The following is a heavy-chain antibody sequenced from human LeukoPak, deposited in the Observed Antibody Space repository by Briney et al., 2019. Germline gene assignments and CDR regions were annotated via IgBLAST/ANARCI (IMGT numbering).Heavy chain of an antibody. CDR2: IIPILGIA. V-gene: IGHV1-69*04. Sequence: SVKVSCKASGGTFSSYAISWVRQAPGQGLEWMGRIIPILGIANYAQKFQGRVTITADKSTSTAYMELSSLRSEDTAVYYCELLTGSAYAFDIWGQGTMVTVSS. J-gene: IGHJ3*02. CDR1: GGTFSSYA. CDR3: ELLTGSAYAFDI. D-gene: IGHD3-9*01.